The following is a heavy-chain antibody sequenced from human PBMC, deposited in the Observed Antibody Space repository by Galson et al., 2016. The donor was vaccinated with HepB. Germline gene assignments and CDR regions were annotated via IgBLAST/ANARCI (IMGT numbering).Heavy chain of an antibody. V-gene: IGHV4-59*01. D-gene: IGHD6-6*01. Sequence: EPLSLTCTVSGTSITSYYWSWIRQAPGMGLEWIGHTHYRESNDYNPSLKSRVIMSVDTSKSQFSLKLSSVTAADTAVYYCARYLRGSRSSMFDYWGQGTLVTVSS. CDR3: ARYLRGSRSSMFDY. J-gene: IGHJ4*02. CDR2: THYRESN. CDR1: GTSITSYY.